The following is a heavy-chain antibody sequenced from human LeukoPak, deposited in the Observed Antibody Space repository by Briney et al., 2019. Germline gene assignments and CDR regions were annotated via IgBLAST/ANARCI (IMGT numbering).Heavy chain of an antibody. CDR2: IKQDGSEK. CDR3: ERRLGVVIIHYYYYYMDV. J-gene: IGHJ6*03. V-gene: IGHV3-7*01. D-gene: IGHD3-3*01. CDR1: GFTFSSYW. Sequence: PGGSLRLSCAASGFTFSSYWMSWVRQAPGKGLEWVANIKQDGSEKYYVDSVKGRFTISRDNAKNSLYLQMNSLRAEDTAVYYCERRLGVVIIHYYYYYMDVWGKGTTVTVSS.